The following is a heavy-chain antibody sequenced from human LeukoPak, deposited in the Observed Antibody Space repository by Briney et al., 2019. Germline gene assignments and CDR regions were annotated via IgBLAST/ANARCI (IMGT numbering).Heavy chain of an antibody. Sequence: GGSLRLSCAASGFSFSTNWMARVRQAPGKGLEWVANINQGGSVTNYVDSVKGRFTISRDNAENSLYLQMSSLRAEDTAVYYCAKARNSDYRFGFDIWGQETMVTVSS. V-gene: IGHV3-7*02. CDR1: GFSFSTNW. CDR2: INQGGSVT. J-gene: IGHJ3*02. D-gene: IGHD4-11*01. CDR3: AKARNSDYRFGFDI.